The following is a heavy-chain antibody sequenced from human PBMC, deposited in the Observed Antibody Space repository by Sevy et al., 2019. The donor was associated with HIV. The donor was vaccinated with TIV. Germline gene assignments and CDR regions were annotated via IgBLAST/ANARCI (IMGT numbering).Heavy chain of an antibody. CDR1: GFTVSSNY. V-gene: IGHV3-53*01. J-gene: IGHJ6*02. D-gene: IGHD3-16*02. Sequence: GGSLRLSCAASGFTVSSNYMSWVRQAPGKGLEWVSVIYSGGSTYYADSVKGRFTISRDNSKNTLYLQMNSLRAEDTAVYYCARDYDYVWGSYQPARGYGMDVWGQGTTVTVSS. CDR3: ARDYDYVWGSYQPARGYGMDV. CDR2: IYSGGST.